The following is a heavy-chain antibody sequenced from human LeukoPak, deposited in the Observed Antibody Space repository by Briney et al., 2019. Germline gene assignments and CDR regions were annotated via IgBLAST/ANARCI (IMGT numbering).Heavy chain of an antibody. CDR2: ISSSYSYT. Sequence: GGSLRLSCAASGFTFSDYYMTWIRQAPGEGLECVSYISSSYSYTTYADSVKGRFTISRDNPKNSLYLQMNSLRAEDTAVYYCAREFPRHNRFLYSGYDRPSDYWGQGTLVTVSS. V-gene: IGHV3-11*06. D-gene: IGHD5-12*01. CDR1: GFTFSDYY. J-gene: IGHJ4*02. CDR3: AREFPRHNRFLYSGYDRPSDY.